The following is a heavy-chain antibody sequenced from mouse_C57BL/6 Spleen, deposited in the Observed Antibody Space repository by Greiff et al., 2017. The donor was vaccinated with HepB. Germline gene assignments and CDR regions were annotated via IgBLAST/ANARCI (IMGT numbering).Heavy chain of an antibody. CDR3: ARETTVVARYIDY. J-gene: IGHJ2*01. D-gene: IGHD1-1*01. CDR1: GYSFTSYW. Sequence: QVQLQQPGAELVKPGASVKLSCKVSGYSFTSYWMHWVKQWPGQGLEWIGMIYTNSGSTNYNEKFKSKTTLTVDKYSSTAYMQISSLTSEDTAFYYCARETTVVARYIDYWGQGTTLTVSS. CDR2: IYTNSGST. V-gene: IGHV1-64*01.